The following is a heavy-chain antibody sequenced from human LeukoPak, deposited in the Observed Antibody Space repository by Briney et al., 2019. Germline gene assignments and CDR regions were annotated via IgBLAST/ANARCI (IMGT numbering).Heavy chain of an antibody. Sequence: SQTLSLTCTVSGDSLSSYYWCWIRQPPGKGLGGIGYIYYSGSTNYNPSLKSRVTISVDTSKYQFSLNLSAVTAADAAVYFCARHTNRLDAFDIWGQGTMVTVSS. CDR2: IYYSGST. J-gene: IGHJ3*02. CDR3: ARHTNRLDAFDI. CDR1: GDSLSSYY. V-gene: IGHV4-59*08. D-gene: IGHD3-3*01.